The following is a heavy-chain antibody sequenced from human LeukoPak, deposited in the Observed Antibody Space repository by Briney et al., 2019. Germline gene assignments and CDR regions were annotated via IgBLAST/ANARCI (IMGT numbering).Heavy chain of an antibody. CDR1: GFTFSSYS. D-gene: IGHD6-13*01. J-gene: IGHJ4*02. V-gene: IGHV3-21*01. CDR2: ISSSSSYI. Sequence: PGGSLRLSCAASGFTFSSYSMNWVRQAPGKGLEWVSSISSSSSYIYYADSVKDRFTISRDNAKNSLYLQMNSLRAEDTAVYYCARDGTRASSSWGGDFHYWGQGTLVTVSS. CDR3: ARDGTRASSSWGGDFHY.